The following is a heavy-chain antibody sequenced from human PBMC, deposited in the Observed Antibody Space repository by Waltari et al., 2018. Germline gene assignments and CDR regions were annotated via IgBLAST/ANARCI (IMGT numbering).Heavy chain of an antibody. CDR3: ARGGDYIWGSYRCFDY. Sequence: QVQLQESGPGLVKPSETLSLTCTVSGYSISSGSYWGWIRQPPGKGLEWIGSIYHSGSTYYNPSLKSRVTISVDTSKNQFSLKLSSVTAADTAVYYCARGGDYIWGSYRCFDYWGQGTLVTVSS. D-gene: IGHD3-16*02. J-gene: IGHJ4*02. CDR1: GYSISSGSY. CDR2: IYHSGST. V-gene: IGHV4-38-2*02.